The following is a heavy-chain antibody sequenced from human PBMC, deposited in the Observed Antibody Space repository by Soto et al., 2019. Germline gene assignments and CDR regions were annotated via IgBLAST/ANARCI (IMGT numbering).Heavy chain of an antibody. J-gene: IGHJ4*02. Sequence: QAHLVESGGGVVQPGRSLRLSCAASGFTFTSYGMHWVRQAPGTRLEWVAVISYDGGLQHYADSVKGRFTISRDNSKKMVLLEMNILRAEDTAVYYCVSDRGYGHASVPYSWGQGTLVSVSS. V-gene: IGHV3-30*03. CDR3: VSDRGYGHASVPYS. D-gene: IGHD5-18*01. CDR1: GFTFTSYG. CDR2: ISYDGGLQ.